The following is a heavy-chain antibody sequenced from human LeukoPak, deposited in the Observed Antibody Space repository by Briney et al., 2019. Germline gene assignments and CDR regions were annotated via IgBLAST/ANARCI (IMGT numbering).Heavy chain of an antibody. V-gene: IGHV4-39*01. CDR3: ARLNYYYYYMDV. CDR2: IYYSGST. J-gene: IGHJ6*03. Sequence: SETLSLTCTVSGGSISSSSYYWGWIRQPPGKGLEWIGSIYYSGSTYYNPSLKSRVTISVDTSKNQFSLKLSSVTAADTAVYYCARLNYYYYYMDVWGKGTTVTISS. CDR1: GGSISSSSYY.